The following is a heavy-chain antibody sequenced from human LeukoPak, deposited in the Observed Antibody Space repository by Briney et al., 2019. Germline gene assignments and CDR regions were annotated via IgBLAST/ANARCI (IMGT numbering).Heavy chain of an antibody. D-gene: IGHD6-6*01. CDR1: GFIFDDYA. J-gene: IGHJ4*02. CDR2: ISWNSGSI. V-gene: IGHV3-9*01. Sequence: HAGGSLRLSCAASGFIFDDYAMHWVRHAPGKGLEWVSGISWNSGSIGYADSVKGRFTISRDNAKNSLYLQMNSLRAEDTALYYCAKGRGQLVRVFDYWGQGTLVTVSS. CDR3: AKGRGQLVRVFDY.